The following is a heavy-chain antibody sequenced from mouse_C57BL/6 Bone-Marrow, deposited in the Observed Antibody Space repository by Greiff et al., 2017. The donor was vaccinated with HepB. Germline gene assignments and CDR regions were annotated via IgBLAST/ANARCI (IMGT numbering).Heavy chain of an antibody. J-gene: IGHJ2*01. CDR1: GYTFTSYW. V-gene: IGHV1-5*01. CDR2: IYPGNSDT. D-gene: IGHD1-1*01. Sequence: EVQLQQSGTVLARPGASVKMSCKTSGYTFTSYWMHWVKQRPGQGLEWIGAIYPGNSDTSYNQKFKGKAKLTAVTSASTAYMELSSLTNEDSAVYYGTRARMYYYVSKDDGGQGTTLTVSS. CDR3: TRARMYYYVSKDD.